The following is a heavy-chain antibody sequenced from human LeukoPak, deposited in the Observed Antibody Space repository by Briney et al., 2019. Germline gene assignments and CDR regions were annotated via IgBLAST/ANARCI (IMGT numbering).Heavy chain of an antibody. CDR2: IYYSGST. Sequence: PSETLSLTCTVSGGSISSYYWSWIRQPPGKGLEWIGSIYYSGSTYYNPSLKSRVTISVDTSKNQFSLKLSSVTAADTAVYYCARRGGDFDYWGQGTLVTVSS. CDR1: GGSISSYY. J-gene: IGHJ4*02. D-gene: IGHD4-23*01. V-gene: IGHV4-59*05. CDR3: ARRGGDFDY.